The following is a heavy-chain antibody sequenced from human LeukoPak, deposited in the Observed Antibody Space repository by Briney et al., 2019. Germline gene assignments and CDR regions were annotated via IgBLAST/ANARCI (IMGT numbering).Heavy chain of an antibody. J-gene: IGHJ6*02. CDR2: IVVGSGNT. CDR3: AADRTPTDIVVVPAAYEDVYGMDV. D-gene: IGHD2-2*01. V-gene: IGHV1-58*01. Sequence: SVKVSCKASGFTFTSSAVQWVRQARGQRLEWIGWIVVGSGNTNYAQKFQERVTITRDMSTSTAYMELSSLRSEDTAVYYCAADRTPTDIVVVPAAYEDVYGMDVWGQGTTVTVSS. CDR1: GFTFTSSA.